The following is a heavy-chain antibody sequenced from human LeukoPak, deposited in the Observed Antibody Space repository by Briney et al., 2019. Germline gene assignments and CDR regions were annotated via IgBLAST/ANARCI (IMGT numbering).Heavy chain of an antibody. Sequence: SQTLSLTCTVSGGSISSGSYYWSWIRQPAGKGLEWIGRIYSSGSTNYNPSLKSRATMSVDTSKNQFSLKLSSVTAADTAVYYCARVVVFGVVSSDYYYYYMDVWGKGTTVTVSS. V-gene: IGHV4-61*02. CDR2: IYSSGST. CDR3: ARVVVFGVVSSDYYYYYMDV. D-gene: IGHD3-3*01. CDR1: GGSISSGSYY. J-gene: IGHJ6*03.